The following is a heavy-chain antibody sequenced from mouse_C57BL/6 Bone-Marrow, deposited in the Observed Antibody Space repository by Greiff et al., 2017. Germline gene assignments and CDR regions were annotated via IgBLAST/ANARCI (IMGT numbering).Heavy chain of an antibody. V-gene: IGHV1-64*01. Sequence: QVQLKQPGAELVKPGASVKLSCKASGYTFTSYWMHWVKQRPGQGLEWIGMIHPNSGSTNYNEKFKSKATLTVDKSSSTAYMQLSSLTSEDAAVYDCARSPYSPPFAYWGQGTLVTVSA. D-gene: IGHD2-12*01. J-gene: IGHJ3*01. CDR1: GYTFTSYW. CDR2: IHPNSGST. CDR3: ARSPYSPPFAY.